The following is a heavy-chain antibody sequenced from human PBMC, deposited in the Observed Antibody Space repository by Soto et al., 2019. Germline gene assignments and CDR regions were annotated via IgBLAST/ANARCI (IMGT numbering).Heavy chain of an antibody. V-gene: IGHV1-46*03. Sequence: QVQLVQSGAEVKKPGASVKVSCKASGYTFTSYYMHWVRQAPGQGLEWMGIINPSGGSTSYAQKFQGRVTMTRDTSTSTVYMELSSLRSEDTAVHYCASRWAVTTAFESFDICGQGTMVTVSS. CDR3: ASRWAVTTAFESFDI. CDR1: GYTFTSYY. D-gene: IGHD4-17*01. CDR2: INPSGGST. J-gene: IGHJ3*02.